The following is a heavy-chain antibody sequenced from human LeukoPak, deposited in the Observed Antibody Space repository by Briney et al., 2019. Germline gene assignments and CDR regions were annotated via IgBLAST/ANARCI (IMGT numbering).Heavy chain of an antibody. V-gene: IGHV1-69*13. D-gene: IGHD5-18*01. CDR1: GGTFSSYA. J-gene: IGHJ6*02. CDR2: IIPIFGTA. Sequence: ASVKVSCTASGGTFSSYAISWVRQAPGQGLEWMGGIIPIFGTANYAQKFQGRVTITADESTSTAYMELSSLRSEDTAVYYCATYIPRVRGYSYGFRYYGMDVWGQGTTVTVSS. CDR3: ATYIPRVRGYSYGFRYYGMDV.